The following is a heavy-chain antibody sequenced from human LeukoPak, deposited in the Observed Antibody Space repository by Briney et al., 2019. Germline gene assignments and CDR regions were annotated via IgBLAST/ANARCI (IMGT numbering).Heavy chain of an antibody. Sequence: SQTLSLTCAISGDSVSSNTATWSWIRLSPSRGLEWLGRTYYRSKWSNEYAVTVKSRTTINSDTSKNQFSVQLNSVTPEDTDVYYCARGIYSIGFDYWGQGTLATVSS. J-gene: IGHJ4*02. D-gene: IGHD5-12*01. CDR2: TYYRSKWSN. CDR1: GDSVSSNTAT. V-gene: IGHV6-1*01. CDR3: ARGIYSIGFDY.